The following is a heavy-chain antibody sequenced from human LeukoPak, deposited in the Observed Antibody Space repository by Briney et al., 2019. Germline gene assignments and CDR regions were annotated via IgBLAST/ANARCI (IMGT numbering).Heavy chain of an antibody. CDR3: ARGLNYYGSGSHLFDY. CDR1: GGSFSGYY. CDR2: INHSGST. J-gene: IGHJ4*02. Sequence: PSETLSLTCAVYGGSFSGYYWSWIRQPPGKGLEWIGEINHSGSTNYNPSLKSRVTISVDTSKNQFSLKLSSVTAADTAVYYCARGLNYYGSGSHLFDYWGQGTLVTVSS. D-gene: IGHD3-10*01. V-gene: IGHV4-34*01.